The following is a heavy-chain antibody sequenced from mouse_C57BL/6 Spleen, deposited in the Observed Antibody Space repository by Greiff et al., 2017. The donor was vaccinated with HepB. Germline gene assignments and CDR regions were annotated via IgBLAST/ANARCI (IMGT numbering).Heavy chain of an antibody. D-gene: IGHD1-1*01. CDR1: GFTFSSYA. V-gene: IGHV5-9-1*02. CDR2: ISSGGDYI. CDR3: TRDGNYYGSSQYYFDY. Sequence: EVQLVESGEGLVKPGGSLKLSCAASGFTFSSYAMSWVRQTPEKRLEWVAYISSGGDYIYYADTVKGRFTISRDNARNTLYLQMSSLKSEDTAMYYCTRDGNYYGSSQYYFDYWGQGTTLTVSS. J-gene: IGHJ2*01.